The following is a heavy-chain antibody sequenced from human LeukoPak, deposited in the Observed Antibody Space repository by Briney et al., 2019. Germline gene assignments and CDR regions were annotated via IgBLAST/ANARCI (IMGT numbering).Heavy chain of an antibody. D-gene: IGHD4-23*01. CDR2: INPSGGST. CDR3: VRDQVATVEGFDP. CDR1: GYTFTSYY. V-gene: IGHV1-46*01. Sequence: ASVKVSCKASGYTFTSYYMHWVRQAPGQGLEWMGIINPSGGSTSYAQKFQGRVTMTRDTSTSTVYMELSSLRSEDTAVYYCVRDQVATVEGFDPWGQGTLVTVSS. J-gene: IGHJ5*02.